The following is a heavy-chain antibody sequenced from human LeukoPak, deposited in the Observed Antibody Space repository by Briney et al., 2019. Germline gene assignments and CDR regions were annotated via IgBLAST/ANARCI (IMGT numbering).Heavy chain of an antibody. Sequence: GGSLRLSCAASGFTVSSNYMSWVRQAPGKGLEWVSVIYSGGSTYYADSVKGRFPISRDNSKNTLYLQMNSLRAEDTAVYYCARSFALYYFDYWGQGTLVTVSS. V-gene: IGHV3-66*02. CDR2: IYSGGST. CDR3: ARSFALYYFDY. CDR1: GFTVSSNY. J-gene: IGHJ4*02.